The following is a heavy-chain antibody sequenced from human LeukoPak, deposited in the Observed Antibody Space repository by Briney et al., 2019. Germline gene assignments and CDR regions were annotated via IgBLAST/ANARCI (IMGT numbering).Heavy chain of an antibody. V-gene: IGHV3-23*01. D-gene: IGHD3-3*01. J-gene: IGHJ4*02. CDR2: ISGSGGST. CDR3: AKSLFDFWSGYYVDY. CDR1: GFTFSSYS. Sequence: GGSLRLSCAASGFTFSSYSMSWVRQAPGKGLEWVSAISGSGGSTYYADSVKGRFTISRDNSKNTLYLQMNSLRAEDTAVYYCAKSLFDFWSGYYVDYWGQGTLVTVSS.